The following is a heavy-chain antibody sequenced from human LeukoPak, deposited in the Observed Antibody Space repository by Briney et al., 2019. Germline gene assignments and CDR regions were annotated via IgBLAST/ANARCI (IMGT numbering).Heavy chain of an antibody. V-gene: IGHV4-30-4*01. Sequence: SQTLSLTCTVSGGSISSGDYYWSWIRQPPGKGLEWIGYIYYSGSTYYNPSLKSRVTISVHTSENQFSLKLSSVTAADTAVYYCARYKYYDFWSGYYQEYYFDYWGQGTLVTVSS. CDR2: IYYSGST. CDR3: ARYKYYDFWSGYYQEYYFDY. CDR1: GGSISSGDYY. J-gene: IGHJ4*02. D-gene: IGHD3-3*01.